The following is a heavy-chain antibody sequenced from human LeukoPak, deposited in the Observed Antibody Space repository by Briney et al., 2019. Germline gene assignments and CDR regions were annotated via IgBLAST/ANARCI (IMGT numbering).Heavy chain of an antibody. CDR1: GFTFDDYA. V-gene: IGHV3-9*01. D-gene: IGHD6-19*01. CDR3: AKDLKGWIAVAGLPDY. Sequence: GGSLRLSCTASGFTFDDYAMHWVRQAPGKGLEWVSGIKWNSGEIGYADSVKGRFTISGDNAKNALFLQMNSLRAEDTALYYCAKDLKGWIAVAGLPDYWGQGTLVTVSS. CDR2: IKWNSGEI. J-gene: IGHJ4*02.